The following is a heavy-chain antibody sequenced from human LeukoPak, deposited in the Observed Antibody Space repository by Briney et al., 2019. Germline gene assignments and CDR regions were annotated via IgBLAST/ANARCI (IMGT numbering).Heavy chain of an antibody. V-gene: IGHV3-23*01. Sequence: GGSLRLSCAASGFTFSSFAMRWVRQAPGKGLEWVSAIRYSGSSIYYPDSVKGRFTISRDNSTNTLSMQMNSLSAEGTAINYCAKALAVYYDSTSCQHYFDFGGQGTLVTVSA. CDR1: GFTFSSFA. CDR2: IRYSGSSI. D-gene: IGHD2-2*01. J-gene: IGHJ4*02. CDR3: AKALAVYYDSTSCQHYFDF.